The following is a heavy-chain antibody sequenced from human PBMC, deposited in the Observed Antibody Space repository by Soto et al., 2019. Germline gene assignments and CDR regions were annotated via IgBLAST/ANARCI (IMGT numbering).Heavy chain of an antibody. CDR2: MNPNSGNT. Sequence: AASVKVSCKASGYTFTSYDINWVRQATGQGLEWMGWMNPNSGNTGYAQKFQGRVTMTRNTSISTAYMELSSLRSEDTAVYYCARGLTGIVVVPPMMPVSSWFDPWGQGTLIIVSS. CDR3: ARGLTGIVVVPPMMPVSSWFDP. J-gene: IGHJ5*02. D-gene: IGHD2-2*01. V-gene: IGHV1-8*01. CDR1: GYTFTSYD.